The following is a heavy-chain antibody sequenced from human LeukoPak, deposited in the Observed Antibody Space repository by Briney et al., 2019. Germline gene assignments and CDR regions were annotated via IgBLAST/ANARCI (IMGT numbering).Heavy chain of an antibody. CDR2: IKPTRGST. CDR3: ARVGGYNYGSYYFDD. J-gene: IGHJ4*02. D-gene: IGHD3-10*01. Sequence: ASVKVSCKASGYPFADSYLHWVRQTPGQGLEWMGMIKPTRGSTQSAQKFQGRVIMPGDTSTTTVYIEINSLTSDDTAVYFCARVGGYNYGSYYFDDWGQGTLVTVSS. V-gene: IGHV1-46*01. CDR1: GYPFADSY.